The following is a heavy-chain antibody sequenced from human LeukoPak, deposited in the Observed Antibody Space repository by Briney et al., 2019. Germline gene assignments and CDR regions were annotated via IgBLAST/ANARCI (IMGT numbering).Heavy chain of an antibody. D-gene: IGHD3-10*01. CDR1: GYTFTGYY. CDR3: ARSGEDYYYYGMDV. CDR2: INPNSGGT. Sequence: GASVKVSCKASGYTFTGYYMHWVRQAPGQGLEWMGWINPNSGGTNYAQKFQGWVTMTRDTSISTAYMELSRLRSDDTAVYYCARSGEDYYYYGMDVWGQGTTVTVSS. V-gene: IGHV1-2*04. J-gene: IGHJ6*02.